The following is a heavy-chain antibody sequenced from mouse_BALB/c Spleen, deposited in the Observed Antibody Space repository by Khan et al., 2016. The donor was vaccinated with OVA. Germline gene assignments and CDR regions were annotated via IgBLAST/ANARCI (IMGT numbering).Heavy chain of an antibody. V-gene: IGHV1S137*01. CDR1: GYTFTDYA. Sequence: QVQLQQPGPELVRPGVSVKISCKGSGYTFTDYAIYWVKQSHAKSLEWVGLISTYSGNTNYNQKFKVKATMTVDKSSSTAYMELARLTSEDSAIDYCASPAYDGYYDYWGQGTTLTVSS. CDR2: ISTYSGNT. CDR3: ASPAYDGYYDY. J-gene: IGHJ2*01. D-gene: IGHD2-3*01.